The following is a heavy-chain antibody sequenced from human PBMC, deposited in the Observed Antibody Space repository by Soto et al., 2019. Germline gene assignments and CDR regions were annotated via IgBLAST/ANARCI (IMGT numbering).Heavy chain of an antibody. J-gene: IGHJ4*02. V-gene: IGHV1-69*02. CDR3: ARRKHYDILPGYYPPDY. CDR1: GGTFSSYT. CDR2: IIPILGIA. D-gene: IGHD3-9*01. Sequence: QVQLVQSGAEVKKPGSSVKVSCKASGGTFSSYTISWVRQAPGQGLEWMGRIIPILGIANYAQKFQGRVTITADKAPSTAYMELSSLRSEDTAVYYCARRKHYDILPGYYPPDYWGQGTLVTVSS.